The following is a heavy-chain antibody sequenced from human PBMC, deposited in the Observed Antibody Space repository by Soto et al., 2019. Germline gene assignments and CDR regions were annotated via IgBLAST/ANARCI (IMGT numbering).Heavy chain of an antibody. J-gene: IGHJ4*02. CDR1: GYTFTGYY. CDR2: INPNSGGT. Sequence: GASVKVSCKASGYTFTGYYMHWVRQAPGQGLEWMGWINPNSGGTNYAQKCQGWVTMARDTSISTAYMELSRLRSDDTAVYYCARESVVPAAPGYFDYWGQGTLVTVSS. CDR3: ARESVVPAAPGYFDY. D-gene: IGHD2-2*01. V-gene: IGHV1-2*04.